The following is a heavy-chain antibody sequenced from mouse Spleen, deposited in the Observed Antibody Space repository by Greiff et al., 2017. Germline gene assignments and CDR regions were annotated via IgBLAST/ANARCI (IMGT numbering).Heavy chain of an antibody. Sequence: EVKLVESGGGLVQPGGSRKLSCAASGFTFSSYAMSWVRQSPEKRLEWVAEISSGGSYTYYPDTVTGRFTISRDNAKNTLYLEMSSLRSEDTAMYYCARIRTTSYYFDYWGQGTTLTVSS. V-gene: IGHV5-9-4*01. CDR3: ARIRTTSYYFDY. D-gene: IGHD1-1*01. CDR1: GFTFSSYA. J-gene: IGHJ2*01. CDR2: ISSGGSYT.